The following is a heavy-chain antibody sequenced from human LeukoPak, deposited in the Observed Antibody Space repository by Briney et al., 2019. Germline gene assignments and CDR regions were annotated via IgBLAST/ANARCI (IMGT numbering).Heavy chain of an antibody. CDR1: GFTFSNYE. Sequence: GGSLRLSCAASGFTFSNYEINWVRQAPGKGLEWVSYIGSRGTTIYYADSVKGRFTISRDNARNSLYLQMNSLRAEDTGVYYCATLSSRGTKWFDPWGQGTLVTVSS. CDR3: ATLSSRGTKWFDP. V-gene: IGHV3-48*03. D-gene: IGHD1-1*01. J-gene: IGHJ5*02. CDR2: IGSRGTTI.